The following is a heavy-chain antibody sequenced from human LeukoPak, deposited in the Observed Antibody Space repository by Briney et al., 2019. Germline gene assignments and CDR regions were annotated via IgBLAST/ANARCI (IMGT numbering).Heavy chain of an antibody. V-gene: IGHV3-15*01. CDR2: IKSKTDGGTT. D-gene: IGHD2-15*01. CDR1: GFTFSNAW. CDR3: TTTGAPTVGYCSGGSCYSGFDY. J-gene: IGHJ4*02. Sequence: GGSLRLSCAASGFTFSNAWMSWVRQAPGKGLEWVGRIKSKTDGGTTDYAAPVKGRFTISRDDSKNTLYLQMNSLKTEDTAVYYCTTTGAPTVGYCSGGSCYSGFDYWGQGTLVTVSS.